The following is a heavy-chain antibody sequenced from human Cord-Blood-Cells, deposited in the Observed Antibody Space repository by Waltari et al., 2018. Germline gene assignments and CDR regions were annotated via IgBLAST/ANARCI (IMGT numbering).Heavy chain of an antibody. CDR3: ARECSSTSCYDY. V-gene: IGHV1-2*06. J-gene: IGHJ4*02. CDR1: GYTFTGYY. CDR2: SNPNSGGT. Sequence: QVQLVQSGAEVKKPGASVKVSCKASGYTFTGYYMHWVRQAPGQGLEWMERSNPNSGGTNYAQKFQGRVTMTRDTSISTAYMELSRLRSDDTAVYYCARECSSTSCYDYWGQGTLVTVSS. D-gene: IGHD2-2*01.